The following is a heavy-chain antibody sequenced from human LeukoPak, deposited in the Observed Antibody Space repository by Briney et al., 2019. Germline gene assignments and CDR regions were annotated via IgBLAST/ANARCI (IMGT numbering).Heavy chain of an antibody. CDR1: GGSFSGYY. D-gene: IGHD4-17*01. J-gene: IGHJ4*02. CDR3: AREVRDYGDSNYYFDY. Sequence: SETLSLTCAVYGGSFSGYYWSWIRQPPGKGLEWIGEINHSGSTNYNPSLKSRVTISVDTSKNQFSLKLSSATAADTAVYYCAREVRDYGDSNYYFDYWGQGTLVTVSS. CDR2: INHSGST. V-gene: IGHV4-34*01.